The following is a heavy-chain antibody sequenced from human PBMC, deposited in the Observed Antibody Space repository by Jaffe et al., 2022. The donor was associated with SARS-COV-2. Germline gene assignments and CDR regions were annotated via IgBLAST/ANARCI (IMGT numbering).Heavy chain of an antibody. CDR3: ARQAGVRVCVGRCYYRFFLDV. D-gene: IGHD2-15*01. CDR1: GYPFTNDD. CDR2: VNPDSGDT. Sequence: QVQLEQSGAEVMKPGASVKVSCKASGYPFTNDDISWVRQAPGQGLEWIGWVNPDSGDTGYAQSFQGRVIMTKNTSTNTAYMELSGLRPDDTATYYCARQAGVRVCVGRCYYRFFLDVWGKGTTVTVSS. V-gene: IGHV1-8*01. J-gene: IGHJ6*04.